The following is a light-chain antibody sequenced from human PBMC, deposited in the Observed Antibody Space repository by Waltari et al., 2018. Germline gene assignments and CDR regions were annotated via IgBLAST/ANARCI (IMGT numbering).Light chain of an antibody. V-gene: IGLV1-44*01. CDR2: ANY. CDR3: ATWDDSLNGRV. J-gene: IGLJ3*02. CDR1: SSNIGINT. Sequence: QSVLTQPPLASGTPGQRVTISCSGNSSNIGINTVTWYQQLPGTAPKLLIYANYHRPSGVPDRFSASKSDTSASLAISGLQSEDAADYFCATWDDSLNGRVFGGGTKLAVL.